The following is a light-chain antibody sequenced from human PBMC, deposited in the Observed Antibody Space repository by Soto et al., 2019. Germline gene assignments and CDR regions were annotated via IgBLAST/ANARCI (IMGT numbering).Light chain of an antibody. V-gene: IGKV3-20*01. J-gene: IGKJ2*01. Sequence: EIVLTQSPGTLSLSPGERATLSCRASQSVSSSFLAWYQQKPGQAPRLLIYGASSRATGIPDRFSGSWAGPDFTLTISSLEPEDFGVYYCQQYGSSPYTFGQGTKLEIK. CDR1: QSVSSSF. CDR2: GAS. CDR3: QQYGSSPYT.